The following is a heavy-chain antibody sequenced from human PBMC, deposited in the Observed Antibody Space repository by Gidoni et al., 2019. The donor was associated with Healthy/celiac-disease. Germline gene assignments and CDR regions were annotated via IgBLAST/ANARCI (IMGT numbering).Heavy chain of an antibody. J-gene: IGHJ4*02. CDR2: IDPSESYT. D-gene: IGHD7-27*01. V-gene: IGHV5-10-1*01. CDR3: ARHLTGERGDY. CDR1: GYSFTRYW. Sequence: VQLVQSGAEVKNPGESLWISCKGSGYSFTRYWISWVRQMPENGLALMGRIDPSESYTNYSPSFQDHVTISADKSISTAYLQWSSLKASDTAMYYCARHLTGERGDYWGQGTLVTVSS.